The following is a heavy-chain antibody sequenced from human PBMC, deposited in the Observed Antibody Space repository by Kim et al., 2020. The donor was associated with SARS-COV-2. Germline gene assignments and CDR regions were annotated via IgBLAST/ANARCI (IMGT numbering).Heavy chain of an antibody. CDR2: TI. Sequence: TIYYAESVKGRFTISRDNAKNSLYLQMNSLRDEDTAVYYCARIAGEEQGVWGQGTLVTVSS. CDR3: ARIAGEEQGV. V-gene: IGHV3-48*02. D-gene: IGHD3-16*01. J-gene: IGHJ4*02.